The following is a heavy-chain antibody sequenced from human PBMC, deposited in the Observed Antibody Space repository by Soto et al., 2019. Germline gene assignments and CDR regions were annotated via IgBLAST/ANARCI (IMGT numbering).Heavy chain of an antibody. CDR2: ISYDKNNK. J-gene: IGHJ4*02. V-gene: IGHV3-30*18. Sequence: GGSLRLSCAPSGFSLGSYGMNWVRQAPGKGLEWVAVISYDKNNKYYADSVKGRFTISRDNAKNTLYLQMNSLTAEDTGVYYWAEVLSEDLDYWGQGTLVTVSS. CDR1: GFSLGSYG. CDR3: AEVLSEDLDY.